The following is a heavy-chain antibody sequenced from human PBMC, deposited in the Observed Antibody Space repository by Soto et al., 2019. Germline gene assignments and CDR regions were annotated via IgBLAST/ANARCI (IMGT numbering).Heavy chain of an antibody. D-gene: IGHD3-16*01. CDR3: ARAVWAGGGGEYFDH. V-gene: IGHV3-33*01. Sequence: QVQLVESGGGVVQPGRSLRLSCATSGFTFSDYVIHWVRQAPGQGLEWVAHMWFDGTSEGYADSVKGRFTISRDNSKNSLYLQMNNLRDEDTAVYYCARAVWAGGGGEYFDHWGPGTLVTVSS. CDR2: MWFDGTSE. J-gene: IGHJ4*02. CDR1: GFTFSDYV.